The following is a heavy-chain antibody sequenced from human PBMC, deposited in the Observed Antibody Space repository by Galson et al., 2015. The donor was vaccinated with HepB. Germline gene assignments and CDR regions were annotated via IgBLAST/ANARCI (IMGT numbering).Heavy chain of an antibody. CDR2: ITAMFGTA. Sequence: SVKVSCKASGGTFSTYAFSWLRHAPGHGLEWMGGITAMFGTANYAQNFQGRLIITADESTSTVYMELRSLRSEDTAVYYCAREGKAAPANPVDFWGQGTLVTVSS. CDR1: GGTFSTYA. V-gene: IGHV1-69*13. J-gene: IGHJ4*02. CDR3: AREGKAAPANPVDF. D-gene: IGHD6-13*01.